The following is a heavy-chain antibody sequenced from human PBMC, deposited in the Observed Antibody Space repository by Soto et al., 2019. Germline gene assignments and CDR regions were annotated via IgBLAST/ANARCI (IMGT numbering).Heavy chain of an antibody. Sequence: PGGSLRLSCAASGFTLSSFWMTWVRQAPGKGLEWVASIKQDGSEQYYVDSVKGRFTISRDNAMNTLFLQMHSLRVEDTAVYYCARPPHGMDVWGQGTTVTSP. CDR3: ARPPHGMDV. CDR1: GFTLSSFW. J-gene: IGHJ6*02. CDR2: IKQDGSEQ. V-gene: IGHV3-7*03.